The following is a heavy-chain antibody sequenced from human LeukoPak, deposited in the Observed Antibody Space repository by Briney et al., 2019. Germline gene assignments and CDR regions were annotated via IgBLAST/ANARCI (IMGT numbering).Heavy chain of an antibody. CDR3: AKTPWGYSSSGYYFDY. J-gene: IGHJ4*02. CDR2: ISSSSSTI. Sequence: PGGSLRLSCAASGFTFSSYSMNWVRQAPGKGLEWVSYISSSSSTIYYADSVKGRFTISRDNAKNSLYLQMNSLRAEDTAVYYCAKTPWGYSSSGYYFDYWGQGTLVTVSS. D-gene: IGHD6-13*01. CDR1: GFTFSSYS. V-gene: IGHV3-48*01.